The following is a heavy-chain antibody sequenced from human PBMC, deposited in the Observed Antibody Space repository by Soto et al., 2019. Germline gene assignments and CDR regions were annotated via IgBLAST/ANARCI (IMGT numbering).Heavy chain of an antibody. Sequence: EVHLLESGGGLVQPGGSLRLSCAASGFTFSNYAMTWVRQAPGKGLEWVSVISGTGGGTNNADSAKGRFTTARHNSKKALDPQITGLRPGDPSVYYCAKRFFYGPGIPNYYGRDLWRQGTAVTV. J-gene: IGHJ6*02. CDR2: ISGTGGGT. CDR3: AKRFFYGPGIPNYYGRDL. CDR1: GFTFSNYA. D-gene: IGHD3-10*01. V-gene: IGHV3-23*01.